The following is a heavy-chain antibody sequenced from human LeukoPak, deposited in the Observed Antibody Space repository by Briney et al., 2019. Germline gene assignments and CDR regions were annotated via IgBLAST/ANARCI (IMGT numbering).Heavy chain of an antibody. CDR3: ARVRNLRGDY. Sequence: GSLRLSCAASGFTFSSYSMNWVRQAPGKGLGWVSYISSGSSTIYYADSVKGRFTISRDNAKNSLYLQMNSLRAEDTAVYYCARVRNLRGDYWGQGTLVTVSS. CDR1: GFTFSSYS. CDR2: ISSGSSTI. V-gene: IGHV3-48*01. D-gene: IGHD4-17*01. J-gene: IGHJ4*02.